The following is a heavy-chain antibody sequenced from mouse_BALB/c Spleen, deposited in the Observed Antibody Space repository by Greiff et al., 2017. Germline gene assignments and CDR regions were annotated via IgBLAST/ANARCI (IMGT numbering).Heavy chain of an antibody. CDR3: ARGGTGTLYFDY. J-gene: IGHJ2*01. D-gene: IGHD4-1*01. CDR2: ISTYYGNT. CDR1: SYTFTDYA. Sequence: VQLQQSGPELVRPGVSVKISCTGSSYTFTDYAMHWVKQSHAKSLEWIGVISTYYGNTNYNQKFKGKATMTVDKSSSTAYMELARLTSEDSAVYYCARGGTGTLYFDYWGQGTTLTVSS. V-gene: IGHV1-67*01.